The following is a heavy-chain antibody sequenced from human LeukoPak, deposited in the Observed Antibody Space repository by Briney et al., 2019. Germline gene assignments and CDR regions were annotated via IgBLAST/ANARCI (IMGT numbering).Heavy chain of an antibody. Sequence: GGSLRLSCAASGFTFTNYAMSWVRQAPGKGLEWVSDISGSGDFTYYADSVKGRFTISRDKSKNTLYLQMDSLRAEDTAVYYCAKDGARDGYNYPDYWGQGTLVTVSS. V-gene: IGHV3-23*01. D-gene: IGHD5-24*01. CDR2: ISGSGDFT. CDR3: AKDGARDGYNYPDY. CDR1: GFTFTNYA. J-gene: IGHJ4*02.